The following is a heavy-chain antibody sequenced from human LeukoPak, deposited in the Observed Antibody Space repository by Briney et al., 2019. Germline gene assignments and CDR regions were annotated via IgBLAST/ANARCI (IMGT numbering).Heavy chain of an antibody. V-gene: IGHV3-23*01. CDR1: GFTFSRLA. CDR2: ISASGP. D-gene: IGHD3-22*01. J-gene: IGHJ4*02. Sequence: GGSLXLSCAASGFTFSRLAMTWVRQAPGKGLEWVSTISASGPYYADAVRGRFTISRDNSRNTLSLQMDSLRAEDTAVYYCAKDHESDGYPCLDHWGLGTLVTVSS. CDR3: AKDHESDGYPCLDH.